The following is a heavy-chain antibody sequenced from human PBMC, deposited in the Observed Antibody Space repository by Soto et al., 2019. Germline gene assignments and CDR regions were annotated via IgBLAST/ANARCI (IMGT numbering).Heavy chain of an antibody. J-gene: IGHJ4*02. CDR3: ARGTHYYDSSGYYFDY. D-gene: IGHD3-22*01. CDR1: GFTFSSYS. Sequence: VGSLRLSCAASGFTFSSYSMNWVRQAPGKGLEWVSYISSSSSTIYYADSVKGRFTISRDNAKNSLYLQMNSLRDEDTAVYYCARGTHYYDSSGYYFDYWGQGTLVTVSS. V-gene: IGHV3-48*02. CDR2: ISSSSSTI.